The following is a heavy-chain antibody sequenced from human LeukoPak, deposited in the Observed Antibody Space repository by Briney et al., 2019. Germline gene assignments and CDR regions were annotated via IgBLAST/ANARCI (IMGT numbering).Heavy chain of an antibody. Sequence: NPSQTLSLTCTVSGGSISSDNYFWNWNRQPAGKGLEWIGRIYTSGSTNYNPSLKSRVTISVDTSKNQFSLKLSSVTAADTAVYYCAADKNDFWSGYRVFDYWGQGTLVTVSS. CDR1: GGSISSDNYF. CDR3: AADKNDFWSGYRVFDY. J-gene: IGHJ4*02. D-gene: IGHD3-3*01. V-gene: IGHV4-61*02. CDR2: IYTSGST.